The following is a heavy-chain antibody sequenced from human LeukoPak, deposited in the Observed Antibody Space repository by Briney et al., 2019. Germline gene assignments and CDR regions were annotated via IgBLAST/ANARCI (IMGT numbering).Heavy chain of an antibody. J-gene: IGHJ4*02. V-gene: IGHV5-10-1*01. Sequence: GESLKISCKGSGYSFTSYWISWVRQMPGKGLEWMGSIDPSDSYTNYSPSFQGHVTISADKSISTAYLQWSSLKASDTAMYYCATSVFGSSYSFDYWGQGTLVTVSS. CDR3: ATSVFGSSYSFDY. CDR2: IDPSDSYT. D-gene: IGHD6-13*01. CDR1: GYSFTSYW.